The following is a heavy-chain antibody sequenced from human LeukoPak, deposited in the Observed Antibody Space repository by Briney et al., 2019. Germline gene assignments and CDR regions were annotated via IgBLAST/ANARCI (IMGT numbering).Heavy chain of an antibody. CDR1: GYTFTTYG. CDR2: ISAYNGNT. D-gene: IGHD6-6*01. CDR3: ARDTIAVRPGWFDP. Sequence: ASVKVSCRASGYTFTTYGLNWVRQAPGLGLEWMGWISAYNGNTKDAEKFQDRVTMTTDTSTSTAYMELRNLRSDDTAVYYCARDTIAVRPGWFDPWGQGTLVTVSS. J-gene: IGHJ5*02. V-gene: IGHV1-18*01.